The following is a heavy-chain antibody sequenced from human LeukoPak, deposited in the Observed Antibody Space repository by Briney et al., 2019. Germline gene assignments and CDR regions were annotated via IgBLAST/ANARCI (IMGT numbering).Heavy chain of an antibody. CDR1: GFTFSRYW. D-gene: IGHD3-22*01. J-gene: IGHJ5*02. CDR3: ARTYDRSTYGVHYFDP. Sequence: GGSLRLSCAASGFTFSRYWMSWVRQAPGKGLEWVSSINKDGSEKFHADSATGRFTISRDNAKNSLFLQMNILGAEDAAVYYCARTYDRSTYGVHYFDPWGQGTLVTVSS. V-gene: IGHV3-7*01. CDR2: INKDGSEK.